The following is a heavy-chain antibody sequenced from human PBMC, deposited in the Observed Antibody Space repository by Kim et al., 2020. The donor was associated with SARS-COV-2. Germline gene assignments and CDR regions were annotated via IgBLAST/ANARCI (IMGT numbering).Heavy chain of an antibody. V-gene: IGHV3-23*01. CDR2: TSGSGGTT. J-gene: IGHJ2*01. CDR3: AREGNWYFDV. CDR1: GFTFRSYA. D-gene: IGHD1-26*01. Sequence: GGSLRLSCAASGFTFRSYAMNWVRQAPGEGLDWVSATSGSGGTTNYADSVKGRFTMSRDNAKHTLYLQMTSLRAEDTAIYYCAREGNWYFDVWGRGTLVTVSS.